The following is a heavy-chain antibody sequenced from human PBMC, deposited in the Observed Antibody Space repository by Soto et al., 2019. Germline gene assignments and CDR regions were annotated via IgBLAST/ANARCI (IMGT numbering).Heavy chain of an antibody. CDR2: INAGNGNT. Sequence: ASVKVSCKASGYTFTSYTLHWVRQAPGQGLEWMGWINAGNGNTKYSQKFQGRVTITRDTSASTAYMELSSLRSEDTAVYYCARDLEYCSSSSCRPPNWFDPRGQGTLVTVSS. CDR3: ARDLEYCSSSSCRPPNWFDP. V-gene: IGHV1-3*01. D-gene: IGHD2-2*01. J-gene: IGHJ5*02. CDR1: GYTFTSYT.